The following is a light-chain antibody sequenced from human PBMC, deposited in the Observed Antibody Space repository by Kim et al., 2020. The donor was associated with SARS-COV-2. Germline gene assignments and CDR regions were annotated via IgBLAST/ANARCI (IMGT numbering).Light chain of an antibody. CDR3: QGWDSDHWV. CDR2: YDS. J-gene: IGLJ3*02. V-gene: IGLV3-21*04. Sequence: SYELTQPPSVSVAPGKTARITCGGNNIGSKSVHWYQQKPGQAPVLVIYYDSDRPSGIPERFSGSNSGNTATLTISRVEAGDEADYYCQGWDSDHWVFGGG. CDR1: NIGSKS.